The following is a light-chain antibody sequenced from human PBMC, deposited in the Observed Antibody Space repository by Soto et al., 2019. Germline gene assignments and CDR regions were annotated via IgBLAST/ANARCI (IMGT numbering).Light chain of an antibody. CDR1: QSISGW. CDR3: QQYNTYSQT. V-gene: IGKV1-5*01. CDR2: DAS. J-gene: IGKJ1*01. Sequence: DIQMTQSPSTLSASVGDTVTITCRASQSISGWLAWYQQKPGKAPKLLIYDASTLPSGVPSRFSGSGSGTKFTLTITSLQPDDFATYYCQQYNTYSQTFGPGTKVDIK.